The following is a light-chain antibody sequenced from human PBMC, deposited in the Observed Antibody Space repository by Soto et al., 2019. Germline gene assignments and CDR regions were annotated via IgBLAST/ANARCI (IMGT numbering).Light chain of an antibody. V-gene: IGLV1-40*01. CDR3: QSYDSSLSGSEV. CDR2: GNN. J-gene: IGLJ2*01. Sequence: QPVLTQPPSVSGAPGQRVTISCTGSGSNIGAGYDVHWYQQLPGTAPKLLIYGNNNRPSGVPDRFSGSKSGTSASLAITGLQAEDEADYYCQSYDSSLSGSEVFGGGTKLTVL. CDR1: GSNIGAGYD.